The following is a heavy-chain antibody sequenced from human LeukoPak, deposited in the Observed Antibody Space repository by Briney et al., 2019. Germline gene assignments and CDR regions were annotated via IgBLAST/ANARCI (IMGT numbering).Heavy chain of an antibody. Sequence: SQTLSLTCVISGDSVSSNTATWNWIRQSPSRGLEWLGRTYYRSKWLSDYALSVKSRIVINPDTSKNQFSLQLNSVTPEDTAVYYCARNPGDYGSGSYSRYYYYYGMDVWGQGTTVTVSS. D-gene: IGHD3-10*01. CDR2: TYYRSKWLS. V-gene: IGHV6-1*01. CDR3: ARNPGDYGSGSYSRYYYYYGMDV. J-gene: IGHJ6*02. CDR1: GDSVSSNTAT.